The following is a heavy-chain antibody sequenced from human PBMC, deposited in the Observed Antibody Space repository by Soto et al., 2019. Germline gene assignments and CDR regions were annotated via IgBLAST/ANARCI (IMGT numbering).Heavy chain of an antibody. CDR2: ISSSSSYT. V-gene: IGHV3-11*06. Sequence: QVQLVESGGGLVKPGGSLRLSCAASGFTFSDYYMSWIRQAPGKGLEWVSYISSSSSYTNYADSVKGRFTISRDNAKNSLYLQMNRLRAEDTAVYYCARDRSVRGEYYYGMDVWGQGTTVTVSS. CDR1: GFTFSDYY. D-gene: IGHD3-10*02. J-gene: IGHJ6*02. CDR3: ARDRSVRGEYYYGMDV.